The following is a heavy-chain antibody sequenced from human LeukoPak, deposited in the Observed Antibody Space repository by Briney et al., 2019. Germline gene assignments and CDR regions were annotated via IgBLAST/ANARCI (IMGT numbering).Heavy chain of an antibody. Sequence: ALVKVSCKASGYTFTSYGINWVRQAPGQGLEWMGWISAYNGDTNYAQKLQGRVTMTTDTSTTTAYMELRRLRSDDTAVYYCAGNSAYEHYYYYRMDVWGQGTTVTVSS. J-gene: IGHJ6*02. V-gene: IGHV1-18*01. D-gene: IGHD5-12*01. CDR2: ISAYNGDT. CDR1: GYTFTSYG. CDR3: AGNSAYEHYYYYRMDV.